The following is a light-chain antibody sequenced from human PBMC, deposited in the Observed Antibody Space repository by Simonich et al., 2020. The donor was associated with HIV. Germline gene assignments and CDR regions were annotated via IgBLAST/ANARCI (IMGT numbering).Light chain of an antibody. V-gene: IGKV2-29*02. CDR2: DVS. Sequence: DIVMTQTPLSLSVTPGQPASISCKSSQSLLHTDGRTYLYWYLPKPGKSPQLLISDVSSRVSGVPDRFSGSGSGTDFTLKISRVEAEDVGVYYCMEGTHLKTFGQGTKVEIK. J-gene: IGKJ1*01. CDR1: QSLLHTDGRTY. CDR3: MEGTHLKT.